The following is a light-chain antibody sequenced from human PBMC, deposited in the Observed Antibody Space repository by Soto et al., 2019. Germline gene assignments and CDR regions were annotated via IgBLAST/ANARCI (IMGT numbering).Light chain of an antibody. CDR1: SSNIGNKY. CDR3: GTWDSSLSAVV. J-gene: IGLJ2*01. Sequence: QSVLTQPPSVSAAPGQTVTIPCSGSSSNIGNKYVSWYQQSPGTAPKLLIYDNKKRPSGIPDRFSGSKSGTSATLGITGLQTGDEADYYCGTWDSSLSAVVFGGGTKLTVL. CDR2: DNK. V-gene: IGLV1-51*01.